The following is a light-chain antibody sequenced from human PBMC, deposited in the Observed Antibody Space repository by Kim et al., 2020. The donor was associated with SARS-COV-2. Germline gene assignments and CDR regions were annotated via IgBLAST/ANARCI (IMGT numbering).Light chain of an antibody. CDR2: GAS. V-gene: IGKV3-20*01. Sequence: SPREGATPSCRAGRSVGSTYFAWYQQKPGQAPRLLIYGASPRATGIPDRFSGSVSGTDFTLTTSRLEPEDFAVYYCQQYGSSPRTFGQGTTVDIK. CDR1: RSVGSTY. J-gene: IGKJ1*01. CDR3: QQYGSSPRT.